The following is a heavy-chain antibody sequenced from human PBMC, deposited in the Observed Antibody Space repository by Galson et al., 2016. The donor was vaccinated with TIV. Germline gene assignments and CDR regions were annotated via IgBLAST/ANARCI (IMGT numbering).Heavy chain of an antibody. J-gene: IGHJ4*02. CDR1: GHTFTRYD. V-gene: IGHV1-8*01. CDR2: MNPNSGNT. Sequence: SGHTFTRYDMNWVRQAPGQGLEWMGWMNPNSGNTGYTQKFQGRVTMTRDTSVSTAYMELTNLRSEDTAVYFCAQLVRKCGMTRCYGDHVDYWGQGTLVTVSS. D-gene: IGHD2-2*01. CDR3: AQLVRKCGMTRCYGDHVDY.